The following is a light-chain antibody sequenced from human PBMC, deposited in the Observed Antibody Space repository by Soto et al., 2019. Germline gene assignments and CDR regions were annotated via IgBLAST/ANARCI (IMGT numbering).Light chain of an antibody. V-gene: IGKV3-11*01. CDR3: QQRSNWPPIT. J-gene: IGKJ5*01. CDR2: DAS. Sequence: EIVMTHSPATLYLSPGQRATLSCRASQSVSSYLAWYQQKPGQAPRLLIYDASNRATGIPARFSGSGSGTDFTPTISSLEPEDFAVYYCQQRSNWPPITFGQGTRLEI. CDR1: QSVSSY.